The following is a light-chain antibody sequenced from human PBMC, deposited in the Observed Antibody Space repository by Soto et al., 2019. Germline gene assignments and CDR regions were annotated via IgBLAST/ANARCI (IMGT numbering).Light chain of an antibody. CDR1: SSDVGGYNY. CDR3: SSYTSSSTLV. Sequence: QSALTQPASVSGSPGQPITISCTGTSSDVGGYNYVSWYQQHPGKAPKLMIYEVSNRPSGVSNRFSGSKSGNTASLTISGLQAEDEAEYYCSSYTSSSTLVCGTGTKLTVL. V-gene: IGLV2-14*01. J-gene: IGLJ1*01. CDR2: EVS.